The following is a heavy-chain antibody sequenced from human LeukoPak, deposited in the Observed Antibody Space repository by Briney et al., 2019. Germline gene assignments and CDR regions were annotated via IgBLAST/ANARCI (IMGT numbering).Heavy chain of an antibody. V-gene: IGHV5-51*01. CDR1: GYSFSTYW. J-gene: IGHJ5*02. CDR3: ARGNTATYYDWFDP. D-gene: IGHD1-26*01. Sequence: GESLKISCQGSGYSFSTYWIGWVRQMPGKGLEWMGLIYPGDSDTKYSPSFQGQVTISVDKSISTAYLQWNSLKASGTAMYYCARGNTATYYDWFDPWGQGTLVTVSS. CDR2: IYPGDSDT.